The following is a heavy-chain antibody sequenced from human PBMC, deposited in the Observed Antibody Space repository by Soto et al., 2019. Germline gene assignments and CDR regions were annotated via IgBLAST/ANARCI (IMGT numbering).Heavy chain of an antibody. D-gene: IGHD2-15*01. CDR2: ISAYNGNT. V-gene: IGHV1-18*01. J-gene: IGHJ4*02. CDR3: ARDRVVVVPPIDPAY. Sequence: ASVKVSCKASGYTFTSYGISWVRQAPGQGLEWMGWISAYNGNTNYAQKLQGRVTMTTDTSTSTAYMELRSLRSDDTAVYYCARDRVVVVPPIDPAYSGQGTLVIVSS. CDR1: GYTFTSYG.